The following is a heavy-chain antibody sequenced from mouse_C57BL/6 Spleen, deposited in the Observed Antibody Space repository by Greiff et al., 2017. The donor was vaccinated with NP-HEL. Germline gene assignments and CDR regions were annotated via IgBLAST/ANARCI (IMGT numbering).Heavy chain of an antibody. Sequence: VQLQQSGAELVKPGASVKLSCKASGYTFTEYTIHWVKQRSGQGLEWIGWFYSGSGSIKYNEKFKDKATLTADKSSSTVYMAISRLSSEDSAVYFCARHGPLYYGYDAFAYWGQGTLVTVSA. CDR2: FYSGSGSI. D-gene: IGHD2-2*01. V-gene: IGHV1-62-2*01. J-gene: IGHJ3*01. CDR1: GYTFTEYT. CDR3: ARHGPLYYGYDAFAY.